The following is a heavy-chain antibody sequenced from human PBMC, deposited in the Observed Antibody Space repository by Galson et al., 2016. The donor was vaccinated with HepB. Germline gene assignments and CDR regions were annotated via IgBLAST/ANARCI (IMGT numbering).Heavy chain of an antibody. CDR3: ARGSSSWRYYYYYGMDV. V-gene: IGHV3-30-3*01. CDR1: GFTFSSYA. D-gene: IGHD6-13*01. CDR2: ISYDGSNK. J-gene: IGHJ6*02. Sequence: SLRLSCAASGFTFSSYAMHWVRQAPGKGLEWVAVISYDGSNKYNADSVTGRFTISRDNSKNTLYLQMNSLRAEDTAVYYCARGSSSWRYYYYYGMDVWGQGTTVTVSS.